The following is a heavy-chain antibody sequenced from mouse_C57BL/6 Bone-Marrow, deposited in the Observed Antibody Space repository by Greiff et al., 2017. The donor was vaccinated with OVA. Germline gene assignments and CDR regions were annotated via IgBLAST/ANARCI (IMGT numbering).Heavy chain of an antibody. CDR2: ISDGGSYT. Sequence: EVHLVESGGGLVKPGGSLKLSCAASGFTFSSYAMSWVRQTPEKRLEWVATISDGGSYTYYPDNVKGRFTISRDNAKNNLYLQMSHLKSEDTAMYYCARGLLLRSIYYAMDYWGQGTSVTVSS. CDR3: ARGLLLRSIYYAMDY. J-gene: IGHJ4*01. CDR1: GFTFSSYA. D-gene: IGHD1-1*01. V-gene: IGHV5-4*01.